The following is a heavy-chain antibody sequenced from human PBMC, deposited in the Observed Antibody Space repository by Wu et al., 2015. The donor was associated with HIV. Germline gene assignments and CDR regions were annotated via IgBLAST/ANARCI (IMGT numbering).Heavy chain of an antibody. CDR2: ITPVFATI. J-gene: IGHJ3*01. Sequence: QVQLVQSGAEVKKPGSSMKVSCRTSGDTFTDFAITWVRQAPGQGLEWMGGITPVFATINYAQKFQDRVNIIADESTRTVFMEMSGLTPEDTAVYYCARDRADLLSAFDLWGQGTVVTVSS. CDR1: GDTFTDFA. CDR3: ARDRADLLSAFDL. D-gene: IGHD2/OR15-2a*01. V-gene: IGHV1-69*12.